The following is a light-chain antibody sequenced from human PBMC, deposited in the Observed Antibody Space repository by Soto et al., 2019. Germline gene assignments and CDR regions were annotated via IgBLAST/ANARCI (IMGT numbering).Light chain of an antibody. CDR2: LNSDGSH. J-gene: IGLJ1*01. V-gene: IGLV4-69*01. Sequence: QPVLTQSPSASASLGASVKLTCTLSSGHSSYAIAWHQQQPEKGPRYLMKLNSDGSHSKGDGIPDRFSGSSSGAERYLIISSLQSEDEADYYCQTWGTGIRVFGTGTKLTVL. CDR3: QTWGTGIRV. CDR1: SGHSSYA.